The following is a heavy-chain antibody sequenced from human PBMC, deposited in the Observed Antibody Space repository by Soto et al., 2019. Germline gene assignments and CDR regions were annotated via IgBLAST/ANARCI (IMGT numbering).Heavy chain of an antibody. V-gene: IGHV1-69*13. CDR1: GGTFSSYA. CDR3: GAPRGYSGYDGFDY. Sequence: SVKVSCKASGGTFSSYAISWVRQAPGQGLEWMGGIIPIFGTANYAQKFQGRVTITADESTSTAYMELSSLRSEDTAVYYCGAPRGYSGYDGFDYWGQGTLVTVSS. CDR2: IIPIFGTA. D-gene: IGHD5-12*01. J-gene: IGHJ4*02.